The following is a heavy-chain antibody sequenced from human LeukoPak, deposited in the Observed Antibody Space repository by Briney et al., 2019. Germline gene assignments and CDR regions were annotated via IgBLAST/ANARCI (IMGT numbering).Heavy chain of an antibody. Sequence: PGGSLRLSCAASGFTFSSYEMSWVRQAPGKGLEWVSHIYTDSNIYQADSVKGRFTISRDNAKNTLYLQMNSLRAEDTAVYYCARAFNSPFDYWGQGTLVTVSS. CDR3: ARAFNSPFDY. D-gene: IGHD2-21*01. J-gene: IGHJ4*02. CDR1: GFTFSSYE. CDR2: IYTDSNI. V-gene: IGHV3-48*03.